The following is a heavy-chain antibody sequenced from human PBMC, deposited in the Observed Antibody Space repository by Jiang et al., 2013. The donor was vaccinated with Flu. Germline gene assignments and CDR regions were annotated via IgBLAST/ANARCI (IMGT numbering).Heavy chain of an antibody. Sequence: LLKPSETLSLTCTVSGGSISSSSYYWGWIRQPPGKGLEWIGSIYYSGSTYYNPSLKSRVTISVDTSKNQFSLKLSSVTAADTAVYYCARLDSRIAAALYYFDYWGQGTLVTVS. CDR3: ARLDSRIAAALYYFDY. J-gene: IGHJ4*02. D-gene: IGHD6-13*01. CDR2: IYYSGST. V-gene: IGHV4-39*01. CDR1: GGSISSSSYY.